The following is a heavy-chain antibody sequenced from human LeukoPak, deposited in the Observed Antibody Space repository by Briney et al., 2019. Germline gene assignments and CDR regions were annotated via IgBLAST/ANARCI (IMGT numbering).Heavy chain of an antibody. D-gene: IGHD5-12*01. J-gene: IGHJ4*02. CDR1: GFTFSSYA. CDR2: IKQDGSDK. CDR3: ARDRGYDNFDY. V-gene: IGHV3-7*01. Sequence: GGSLRLSCAASGFTFSSYAMSWVRQAPGKGLEWVANIKQDGSDKNYVDSVKGRFSISRDNSKNSLYLQMNSLRTEDTAMYYCARDRGYDNFDYWGQGILVTVSS.